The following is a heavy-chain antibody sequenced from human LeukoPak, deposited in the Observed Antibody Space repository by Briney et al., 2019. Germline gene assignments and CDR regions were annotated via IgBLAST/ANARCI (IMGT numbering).Heavy chain of an antibody. D-gene: IGHD2-15*01. Sequence: GASVKVSCKASGYTFTSYYMHWVRQAPGQGLEWMGIINPSGGSTSYAQKFQGRVTMTRDTSTSTVYMELSSLRSGDTAVYYCARDSVVVAATPRLYYYYYYMDVWGKGTTVTVSS. CDR2: INPSGGST. CDR1: GYTFTSYY. V-gene: IGHV1-46*01. CDR3: ARDSVVVAATPRLYYYYYYMDV. J-gene: IGHJ6*03.